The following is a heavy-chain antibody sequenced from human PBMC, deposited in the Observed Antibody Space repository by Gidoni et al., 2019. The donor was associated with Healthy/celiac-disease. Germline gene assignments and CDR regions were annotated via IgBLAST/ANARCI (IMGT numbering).Heavy chain of an antibody. V-gene: IGHV3-21*01. CDR1: GFTFSSYS. J-gene: IGHJ4*02. CDR2: ISSSSSYI. CDR3: ARSKGELPYYFDY. Sequence: EVQLVESGGGLVKPGGSLRLSCAASGFTFSSYSMNWVRQAPGKGLEWVSSISSSSSYIYYADSVKGRFTISRDNAKNSLYLQMNSLRAEDTAVYYCARSKGELPYYFDYWGQGTLVTVSS. D-gene: IGHD1-26*01.